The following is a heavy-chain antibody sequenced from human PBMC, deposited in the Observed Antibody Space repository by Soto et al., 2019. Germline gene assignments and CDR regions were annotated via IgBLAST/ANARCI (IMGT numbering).Heavy chain of an antibody. Sequence: EVQLLESGGGLVQPGGSLRLACVVSNFTFSSYVMSWVRQAPGKGLEWISAISGSSTKTYYANSVKGRFTISRDNSRNILYLQMSSLRADDTAIYYCAKSTSMVQFDSWGQGTLVTVSS. CDR1: NFTFSSYV. V-gene: IGHV3-23*01. CDR3: AKSTSMVQFDS. D-gene: IGHD3-10*01. J-gene: IGHJ4*01. CDR2: ISGSSTKT.